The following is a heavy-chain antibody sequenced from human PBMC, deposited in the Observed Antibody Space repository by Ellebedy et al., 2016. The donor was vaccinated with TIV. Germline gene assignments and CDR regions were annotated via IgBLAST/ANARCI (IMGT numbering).Heavy chain of an antibody. V-gene: IGHV4-34*01. Sequence: SETLSLXXAVYGGSFSGYYWSWIRQPPGKGLEWIGEINHSGSTNYNPSLKSRVTISVDTSKNQFSLKLSSVTAADTAVYYCARYDYKIDYWGQGTLVTVSS. CDR1: GGSFSGYY. CDR2: INHSGST. CDR3: ARYDYKIDY. J-gene: IGHJ4*02. D-gene: IGHD4-11*01.